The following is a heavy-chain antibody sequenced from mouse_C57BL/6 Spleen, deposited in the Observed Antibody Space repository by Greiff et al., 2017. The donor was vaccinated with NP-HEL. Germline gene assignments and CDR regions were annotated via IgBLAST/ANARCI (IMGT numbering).Heavy chain of an antibody. V-gene: IGHV5-17*01. Sequence: EVKLQESGGGLVKPGGSLKLSCAASGFTFSDYGMHWVRQAPEKGLEWVAYISSGSSTIYYADTVKGRFTISRDNAKNTLFLQMTSLRSEDTAMYYCARPYDGYYEVYFDYWGQGTTLTVSS. D-gene: IGHD2-3*01. J-gene: IGHJ2*01. CDR3: ARPYDGYYEVYFDY. CDR1: GFTFSDYG. CDR2: ISSGSSTI.